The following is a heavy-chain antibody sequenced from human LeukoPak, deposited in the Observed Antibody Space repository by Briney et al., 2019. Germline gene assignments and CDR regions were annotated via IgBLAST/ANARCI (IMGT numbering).Heavy chain of an antibody. V-gene: IGHV7-4-1*02. Sequence: ASVKVSCKASGYTFRTYGIYWVRQAPGQGLEYMGWINTNTGNPTYAQGFTGRFVSSLDTSVSTAYLQISGLKIEDTAVYYCARENWGFDYWGQGTLVTVSS. J-gene: IGHJ4*02. CDR1: GYTFRTYG. CDR3: ARENWGFDY. CDR2: INTNTGNP. D-gene: IGHD7-27*01.